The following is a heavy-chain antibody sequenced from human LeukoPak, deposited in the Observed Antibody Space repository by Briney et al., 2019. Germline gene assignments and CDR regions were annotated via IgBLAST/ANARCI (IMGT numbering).Heavy chain of an antibody. D-gene: IGHD2-21*01. V-gene: IGHV5-51*01. J-gene: IGHJ3*02. CDR2: IYPGDSDT. CDR1: GYSFTSYW. CDR3: ARRAYCGGDCYEVGAFDI. Sequence: GESLKISCKGSGYSFTSYWIGWVRQMPGKGLEWMGIIYPGDSDTRYSPSFQGQVTISADKSISTAYQQWSSLKASDTAMYYCARRAYCGGDCYEVGAFDIWGQGTMVTVSS.